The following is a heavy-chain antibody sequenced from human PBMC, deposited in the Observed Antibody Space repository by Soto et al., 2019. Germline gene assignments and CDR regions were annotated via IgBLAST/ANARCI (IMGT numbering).Heavy chain of an antibody. V-gene: IGHV1-18*01. CDR1: GYTFTSYG. CDR3: ARGRYGEY. Sequence: QVHLVQSGAEVKKPGASVKVSCKGSGYTFTSYGITWVRQAPGQGLEWMGWISAHNGNTDYAQKLQDRVTVTRDTSTSTAYMERTGLRSDDTVVYYCARGRYGEYWGQGALVTVSS. CDR2: ISAHNGNT. J-gene: IGHJ4*02. D-gene: IGHD3-10*01.